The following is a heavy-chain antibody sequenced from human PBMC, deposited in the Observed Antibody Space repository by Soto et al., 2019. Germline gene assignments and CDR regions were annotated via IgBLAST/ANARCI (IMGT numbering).Heavy chain of an antibody. Sequence: QVHLLLQSGAEVKKPGSSVKVSCKASGGTPSNSAISWVRQAPGQGLEWMGGIIPVFGLVKYAQNFQGRVTTTADESTNTAYMELSSLRPEDTAVYYCAGGRIVVVGSRAYYGMDVWGQGTTVTVS. CDR2: IIPVFGLV. D-gene: IGHD3-22*01. CDR1: GGTPSNSA. J-gene: IGHJ6*02. CDR3: AGGRIVVVGSRAYYGMDV. V-gene: IGHV1-69*01.